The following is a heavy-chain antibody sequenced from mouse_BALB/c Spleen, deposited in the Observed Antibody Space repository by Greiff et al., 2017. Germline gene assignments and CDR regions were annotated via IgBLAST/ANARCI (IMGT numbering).Heavy chain of an antibody. CDR2: INPSNGGT. J-gene: IGHJ3*01. CDR1: GYTFTSYY. V-gene: IGHV1S81*02. CDR3: TRLETAWFAY. Sequence: VQLQQPGAELVKPGASVKLSCKASGYTFTSYYMYWVKQRPGQGLEWIGGINPSNGGTNFNEKFKSKATLTVDKSSSTAYMQLSSLTSEDSAVYYCTRLETAWFAYWGQGTLVTVSA.